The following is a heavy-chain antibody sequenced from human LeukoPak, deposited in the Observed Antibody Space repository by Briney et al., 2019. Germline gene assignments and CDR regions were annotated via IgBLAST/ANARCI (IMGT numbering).Heavy chain of an antibody. J-gene: IGHJ3*02. D-gene: IGHD5-12*01. CDR3: ASRYSGYDVDGGAFDM. CDR2: IIPIFGTA. Sequence: GASVKVSCKASGGTFSSYAISWVRQAPGQGLEWMGGIIPIFGTANYAQKFQGRVTITADKSTSTAYMELSSLRSDDTAVYYCASRYSGYDVDGGAFDMWGQGTMVIVSS. CDR1: GGTFSSYA. V-gene: IGHV1-69*06.